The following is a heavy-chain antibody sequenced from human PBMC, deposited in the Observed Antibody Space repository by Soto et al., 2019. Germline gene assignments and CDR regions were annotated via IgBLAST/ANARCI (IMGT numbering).Heavy chain of an antibody. J-gene: IGHJ6*02. Sequence: SETLSLTCTVSGGFSNSYYWSWIRQPPGKGLELIGYIYYSGSTKYNPSLKSRVTISIDTSKNQFSLKLSSVTAADTALYFCDRGASDMYVCGQG. V-gene: IGHV4-59*01. CDR2: IYYSGST. CDR3: DRGASDMYV. CDR1: GGFSNSYY.